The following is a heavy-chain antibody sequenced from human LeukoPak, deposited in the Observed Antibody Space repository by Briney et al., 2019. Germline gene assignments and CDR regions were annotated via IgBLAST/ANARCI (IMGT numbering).Heavy chain of an antibody. D-gene: IGHD3-22*01. CDR3: AKRPRDSSGYYLGAFDG. J-gene: IGHJ3*01. Sequence: GGSLRLSCTASGFTFSTYAMTWVRQAPGKGLDWVSAIGASGADTYYADSAKGRFTASRDNSKNTLYLQMSSLRADDTAVYFCAKRPRDSSGYYLGAFDGWGQGTTVTVSS. CDR2: IGASGADT. V-gene: IGHV3-23*01. CDR1: GFTFSTYA.